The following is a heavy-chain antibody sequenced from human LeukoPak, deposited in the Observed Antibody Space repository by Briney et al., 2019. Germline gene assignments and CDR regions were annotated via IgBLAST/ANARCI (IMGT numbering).Heavy chain of an antibody. CDR3: ARVSCSGGSCYFPYPFDY. D-gene: IGHD2-15*01. V-gene: IGHV3-74*01. Sequence: GGSLRLSCAASGFTFSSYWMHWVRHAPGKGLVWVSRINSDGSSTSYADSVKGRFTISRDNAKNTLYLQMNSLRAEDTAVYYCARVSCSGGSCYFPYPFDYWGQGTLVTVSS. CDR2: INSDGSST. J-gene: IGHJ4*02. CDR1: GFTFSSYW.